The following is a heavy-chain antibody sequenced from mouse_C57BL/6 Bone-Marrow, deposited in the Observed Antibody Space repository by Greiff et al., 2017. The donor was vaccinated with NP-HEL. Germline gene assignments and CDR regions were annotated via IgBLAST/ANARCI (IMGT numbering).Heavy chain of an antibody. CDR1: GFNIKDDY. CDR2: IDPENGDT. J-gene: IGHJ3*01. Sequence: VQLQQSGAELVRPGASVKLSCTASGFNIKDDYMHWVKQRPEQGLEWIGWIDPENGDTEYASKFQGKATITADTSSNTAYLQLSSLTSEDTAVYYCTTGWLLRPGIAYWGKGTLVTVSA. D-gene: IGHD2-3*01. V-gene: IGHV14-4*01. CDR3: TTGWLLRPGIAY.